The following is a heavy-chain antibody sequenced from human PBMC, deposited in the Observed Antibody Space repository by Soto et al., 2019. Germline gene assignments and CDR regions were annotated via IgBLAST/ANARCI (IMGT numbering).Heavy chain of an antibody. CDR1: GGSISSYY. CDR2: IYYSGST. J-gene: IGHJ4*02. Sequence: PSETLSLACTVSGGSISSYYWSWIRQPPGKGLEWIGYIYYSGSTNYNPSLKSRVTISVDTSKNQFSLKLSPVTAADTAVYYCARQDYRSGYDYWGQGTLVTVSS. D-gene: IGHD6-19*01. CDR3: ARQDYRSGYDY. V-gene: IGHV4-59*08.